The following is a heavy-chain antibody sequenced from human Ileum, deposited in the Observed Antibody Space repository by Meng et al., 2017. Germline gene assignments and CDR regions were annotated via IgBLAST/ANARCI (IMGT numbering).Heavy chain of an antibody. J-gene: IGHJ4*02. CDR3: ARIFCTATDCYYDY. V-gene: IGHV3-7*01. CDR2: INQGGSDK. D-gene: IGHD2-21*02. CDR1: GFTLSGFW. Sequence: GESLKISCAGSGFTLSGFWMSWVRQAPGKGLEWVANINQGGSDKYYMDSVKGRFTISRDNAESSLSLQMNSLRAEDTAVYYCARIFCTATDCYYDYWGQGTLVTVSS.